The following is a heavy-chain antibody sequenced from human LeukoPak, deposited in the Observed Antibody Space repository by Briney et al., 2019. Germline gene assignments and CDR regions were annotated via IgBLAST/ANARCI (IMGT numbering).Heavy chain of an antibody. J-gene: IGHJ4*02. CDR3: AKERYMTTVTTPDY. Sequence: PGGSLRLSCAASGFTFSSYAMSWVRQAPGKGLEWVSVIYSGGSTYYADSVKGRFTISRDNSKNTLYLQMNSLRAEDTAVYYCAKERYMTTVTTPDYWGQGTLVTVSS. CDR2: IYSGGST. D-gene: IGHD4-17*01. CDR1: GFTFSSYA. V-gene: IGHV3-23*03.